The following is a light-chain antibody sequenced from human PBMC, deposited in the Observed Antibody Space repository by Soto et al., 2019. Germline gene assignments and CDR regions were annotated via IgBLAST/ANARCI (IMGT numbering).Light chain of an antibody. Sequence: DIQMTQSPSSLSASVGDRVTITCRASQSIDTYLNWYQQKPGKAPKLLIYDASTRATGVPARFSGSGSGTEFTLTISSLQSEDFADYYCQQYSNWPLTFGGGTKVDI. CDR1: QSIDTY. CDR3: QQYSNWPLT. CDR2: DAS. V-gene: IGKV1-39*01. J-gene: IGKJ4*01.